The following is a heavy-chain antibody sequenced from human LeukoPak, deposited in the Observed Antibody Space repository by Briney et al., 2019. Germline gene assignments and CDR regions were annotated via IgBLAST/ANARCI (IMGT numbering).Heavy chain of an antibody. J-gene: IGHJ4*02. CDR2: IIPIFGTA. Sequence: SVKVSCKASGGTFSSYAISWVRQAPGQGLEWMGGIIPIFGTANYAQKFQGRVTITADKSTSTAYMELSSLRSEDTAVYYCARGPMTTVTTWRSHYFDYWGQGTLVTVSS. D-gene: IGHD4-17*01. CDR1: GGTFSSYA. CDR3: ARGPMTTVTTWRSHYFDY. V-gene: IGHV1-69*06.